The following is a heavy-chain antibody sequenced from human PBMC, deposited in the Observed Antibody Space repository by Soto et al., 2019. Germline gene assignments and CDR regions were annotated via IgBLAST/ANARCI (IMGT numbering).Heavy chain of an antibody. D-gene: IGHD3-3*01. V-gene: IGHV3-9*01. CDR3: TKVGGLYDFWSGPLHFDL. J-gene: IGHJ4*02. Sequence: EGQLVESGGGFVQPGRSLRLSCAGSGFIFDDFALHWVRQAPGKGLEWVSGISWNSDSIGYADAVKGRFTISRDNAKNSLYLQMNSLRGEDTALYYCTKVGGLYDFWSGPLHFDLWGQGTLVTVSS. CDR2: ISWNSDSI. CDR1: GFIFDDFA.